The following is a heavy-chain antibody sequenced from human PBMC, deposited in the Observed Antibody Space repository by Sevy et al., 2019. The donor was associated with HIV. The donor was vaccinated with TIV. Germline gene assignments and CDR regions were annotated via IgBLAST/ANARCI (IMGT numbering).Heavy chain of an antibody. Sequence: LRLSCSASEFTFSSYAMSWVRQAPGKGLEWVSVIYSDGSTYYADSVKGRFTISRDNSKNTLYLQMNSLRAEDTAVYYCANHASDYDSSGYLERDAFDIWGQGTMVTVSS. D-gene: IGHD3-22*01. CDR3: ANHASDYDSSGYLERDAFDI. J-gene: IGHJ3*02. CDR2: IYSDGST. V-gene: IGHV3-23*03. CDR1: EFTFSSYA.